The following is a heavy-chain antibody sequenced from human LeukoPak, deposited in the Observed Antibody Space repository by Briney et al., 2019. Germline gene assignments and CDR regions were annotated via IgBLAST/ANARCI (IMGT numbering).Heavy chain of an antibody. CDR3: ARANYGADY. Sequence: PGGSLRLSCAASGFIFSSDAMSWVRQAPGKGLEWVSGISGSGGTTYYSDSVKGRLTISRDNSKSTLYLQMNSLRVEDTAVYYCARANYGADYWGQGTLVTVSS. J-gene: IGHJ4*02. D-gene: IGHD3-10*01. V-gene: IGHV3-23*01. CDR1: GFIFSSDA. CDR2: ISGSGGTT.